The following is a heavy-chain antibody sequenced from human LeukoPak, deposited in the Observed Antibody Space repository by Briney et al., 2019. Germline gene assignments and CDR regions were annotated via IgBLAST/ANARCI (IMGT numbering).Heavy chain of an antibody. CDR2: ISSSGSTI. CDR1: GFTFSSYE. CDR3: ARLHLVRYFDWLLPPRNMDV. D-gene: IGHD3-9*01. J-gene: IGHJ6*03. V-gene: IGHV3-48*03. Sequence: PGGSLRLSCAASGFTFSSYEMNWVRQAPGKGLEWVSYISSSGSTIYYADSVKGRFTISRDNAKNSLYLQMNSLRAEDTAVYYCARLHLVRYFDWLLPPRNMDVWGKGTTVTISS.